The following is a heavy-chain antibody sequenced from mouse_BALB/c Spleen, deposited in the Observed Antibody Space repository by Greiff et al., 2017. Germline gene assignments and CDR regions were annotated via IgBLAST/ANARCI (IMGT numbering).Heavy chain of an antibody. CDR2: IDPANGNT. D-gene: IGHD1-2*01. CDR3: AVYSGERGLDY. V-gene: IGHV14-3*02. CDR1: GFTIKDTY. Sequence: EVQLQQSGAELVKPGASVKLSCTASGFTIKDTYMHWVKQRPEQGLEWIGRIDPANGNTKYDPKFQGKATITADTSSNPAYLQLSSLTSEDTAVYYSAVYSGERGLDYWGQGTLVTVSA. J-gene: IGHJ3*01.